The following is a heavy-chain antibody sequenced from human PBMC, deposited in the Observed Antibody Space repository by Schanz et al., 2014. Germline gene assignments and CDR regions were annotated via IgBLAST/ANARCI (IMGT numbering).Heavy chain of an antibody. V-gene: IGHV3-9*01. CDR2: MSWNAGSL. J-gene: IGHJ4*02. CDR3: AQTRGTFMVPIDN. D-gene: IGHD3-3*02. CDR1: GFTVSNSY. Sequence: EVQLLESGGGLVQPGGSLRLSCAASGFTVSNSYIHWVRQAPGKGLEWVSGMSWNAGSLGYGDSVKGRFTISRDNAKNSLYLQMNSLRVEDSGVYFCAQTRGTFMVPIDNWGQGTLXAVSS.